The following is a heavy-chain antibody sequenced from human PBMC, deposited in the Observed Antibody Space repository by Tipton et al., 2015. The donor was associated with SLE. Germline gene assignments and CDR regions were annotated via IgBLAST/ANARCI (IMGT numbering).Heavy chain of an antibody. CDR3: ARGELIEGFDP. Sequence: TLSLTCSVAGLSMTTRPWWTWVRQPPGKGLEWVGEVHHTGGNNYNPSLRSRVTISMDTSKGQFSLTLKSVTAADTAVYFCARGELIEGFDPWGQGTLVTVAA. J-gene: IGHJ5*02. CDR1: GLSMTTRPW. CDR2: VHHTGGN. V-gene: IGHV4-4*01. D-gene: IGHD3-22*01.